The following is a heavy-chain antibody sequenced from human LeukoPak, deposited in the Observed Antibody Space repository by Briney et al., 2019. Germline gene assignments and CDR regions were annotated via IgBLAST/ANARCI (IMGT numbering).Heavy chain of an antibody. CDR2: ISAYNGNT. CDR1: GYTFTSYD. V-gene: IGHV1-18*01. CDR3: ARGIAAADIDY. Sequence: ASVKVSCKASGYTFTSYDINWVRQATGQGLEWMGWISAYNGNTNYAQKLQGRVTMTTDTSTSTAYMELRSLRSDDTAVYYCARGIAAADIDYWGQGTLVTVSS. J-gene: IGHJ4*02. D-gene: IGHD6-13*01.